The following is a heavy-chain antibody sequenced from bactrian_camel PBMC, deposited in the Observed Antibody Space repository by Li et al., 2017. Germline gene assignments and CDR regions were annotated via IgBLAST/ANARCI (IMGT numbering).Heavy chain of an antibody. V-gene: IGHV3S55*01. CDR2: ILTHGAA. D-gene: IGHD5*01. J-gene: IGHJ6*01. CDR3: VRGAAGSPDFGY. Sequence: VQLVESGGGAVRAGGSLRLSCTAVSGRTFEDPAMAWYRQAPGNECEFVSAILTHGAAYYADSVKGRFTISRDNAKNTVYLQMNSLKPEDTAVYNCVRGAAGSPDFGYWGQGTQVTVSS. CDR1: GRTFEDPA.